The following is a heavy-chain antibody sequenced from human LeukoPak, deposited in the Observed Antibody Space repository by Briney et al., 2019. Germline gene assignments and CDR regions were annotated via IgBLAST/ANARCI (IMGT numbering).Heavy chain of an antibody. V-gene: IGHV4-59*11. CDR2: ISYSGST. Sequence: SETLSLTCTVSGGSISGRYWGWIRQPPGKGLEWIGYISYSGSTDYNPSLKSRVTISLDTSKNQFSLKLSSVTAADTAVYYCARDAGGGPFFDYWGQGTLVTVSS. J-gene: IGHJ4*02. CDR1: GGSISGRY. CDR3: ARDAGGGPFFDY. D-gene: IGHD2-15*01.